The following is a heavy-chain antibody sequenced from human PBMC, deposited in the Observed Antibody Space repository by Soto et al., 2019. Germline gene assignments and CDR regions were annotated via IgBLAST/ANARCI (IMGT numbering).Heavy chain of an antibody. Sequence: QVLLVQSGAEVKKPGASVKVSCKASGYTFTDYYIHWVRQAPGQGLEWMGWIDGDSGDTKYEQNFQDWVTMTRDTSINTAYMELSRLTSDDTAVYYCARTPNNGRAGVYGMDVWGQGTTVIVSS. D-gene: IGHD1-26*01. J-gene: IGHJ6*02. CDR1: GYTFTDYY. V-gene: IGHV1-2*04. CDR2: IDGDSGDT. CDR3: ARTPNNGRAGVYGMDV.